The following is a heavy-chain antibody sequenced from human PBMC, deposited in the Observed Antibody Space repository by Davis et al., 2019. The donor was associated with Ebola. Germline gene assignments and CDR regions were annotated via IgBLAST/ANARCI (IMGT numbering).Heavy chain of an antibody. CDR3: ARGPWGGDYRVDY. Sequence: PSETLSLTCAVYGGSFSGYYWSWIRRPPGKGLEWIGEINHSGSTNYNPSLKSRVTISVDTSKNQFSLKLSSVTAADTAVYYCARGPWGGDYRVDYWGQGTLVTVSS. CDR1: GGSFSGYY. J-gene: IGHJ4*02. V-gene: IGHV4-34*01. D-gene: IGHD4-17*01. CDR2: INHSGST.